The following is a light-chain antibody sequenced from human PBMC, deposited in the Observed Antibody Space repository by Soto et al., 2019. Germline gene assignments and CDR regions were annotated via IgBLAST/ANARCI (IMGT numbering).Light chain of an antibody. Sequence: EVVMRQSPATLSLSPGERATLSCRASESVSSDLAWYQQKHGQAPRLLIYDASSRATGIPDRFSGSGSGTDFTLTISSLQPDDFATYYCQQYNSYRTFGQGTKVDIK. CDR3: QQYNSYRT. V-gene: IGKV3D-15*01. J-gene: IGKJ1*01. CDR2: DAS. CDR1: ESVSSD.